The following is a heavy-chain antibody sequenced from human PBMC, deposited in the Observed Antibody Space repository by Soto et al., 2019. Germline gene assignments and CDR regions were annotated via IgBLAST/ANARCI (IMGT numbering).Heavy chain of an antibody. V-gene: IGHV1-69*01. D-gene: IGHD3-10*01. J-gene: IGHJ6*02. CDR1: AGTCSSYA. CDR3: ARTRGSGDYYYCMDV. CDR2: IIAIFGTA. Sequence: QVQLVQSGAEVKKPGSSAKVSCKASAGTCSSYAISWVRQPPGQSLEWMGGIIAIFGTANYAQKFQGRATITADESTSTAYMELSSMRSGDTAVYYCARTRGSGDYYYCMDVWGQGSTVTVSS.